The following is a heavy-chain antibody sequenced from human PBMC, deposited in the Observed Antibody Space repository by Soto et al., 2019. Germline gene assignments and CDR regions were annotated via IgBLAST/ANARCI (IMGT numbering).Heavy chain of an antibody. D-gene: IGHD5-12*01. J-gene: IGHJ3*02. CDR3: ARGRRSGYESHAFDI. V-gene: IGHV1-46*01. CDR1: GYTFTSYY. Sequence: ASVKVSCKASGYTFTSYYMHWVRQAPGQGLEWMGIINPSGGSTSYAQKFQGRVTMTRDTSTSTVYMELSSLRSEDTAVYYCARGRRSGYESHAFDIWGQGTMVTVSS. CDR2: INPSGGST.